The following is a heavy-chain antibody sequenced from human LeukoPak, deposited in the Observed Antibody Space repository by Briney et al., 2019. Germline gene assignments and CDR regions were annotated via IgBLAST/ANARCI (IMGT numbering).Heavy chain of an antibody. CDR1: GFTFTSYY. CDR2: IKPSGSSK. J-gene: IGHJ6*03. V-gene: IGHV1-46*01. CDR3: ARCQDHYYYYMDV. Sequence: ASVKLSCTASGFTFTSYYMHWVRQAPGHGLEWMGVIKPSGSSKSYAEKFQGRVTMTRDMSTSTVYMELSSLRSEDTAVYYCARCQDHYYYYMDVWGKGTMVTVSS.